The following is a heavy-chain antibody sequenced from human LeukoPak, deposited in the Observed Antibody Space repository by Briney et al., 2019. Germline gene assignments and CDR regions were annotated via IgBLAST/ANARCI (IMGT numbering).Heavy chain of an antibody. J-gene: IGHJ4*02. V-gene: IGHV3-30*18. D-gene: IGHD4/OR15-4a*01. CDR2: ISYDGSNK. CDR3: AKDRLGYGLWSYGYFDY. Sequence: GGSLRLSCAASGFTFSSYGMHWVRQAPGKGLEWVAVISYDGSNKYYADSVKGRFTISRDNSKNTLYLQMNSLRAEDTAVYYCAKDRLGYGLWSYGYFDYWGQGTLVTVSS. CDR1: GFTFSSYG.